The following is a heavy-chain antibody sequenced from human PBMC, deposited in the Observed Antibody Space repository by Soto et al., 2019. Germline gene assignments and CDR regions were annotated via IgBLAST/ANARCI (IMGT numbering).Heavy chain of an antibody. Sequence: EVQLVESGGGLVQPGGSLRLSCAASGFTFSTYWMHCVRQVPGKGLVWVSRINSDGSTTSYAASVKGRFTISRDNATDTLLLQMNSLRAEDTAVYYCAGGVATFLAWGQGTLVTVSS. CDR1: GFTFSTYW. D-gene: IGHD3-16*01. V-gene: IGHV3-74*01. CDR3: AGGVATFLA. J-gene: IGHJ5*02. CDR2: INSDGSTT.